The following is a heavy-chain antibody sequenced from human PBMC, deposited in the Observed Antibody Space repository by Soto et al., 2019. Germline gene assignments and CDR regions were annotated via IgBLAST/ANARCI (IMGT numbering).Heavy chain of an antibody. Sequence: QVQLQESGPGLVRPSETLSLTCTVSGASISSYYWSWIRQPAGKGLEWIGRLYTSGNTNYNPSLRSRASMSVDTSKNQFSLQLNSVTAAATAVYYCARDRLGYSGYDDSGMDVWGQGTTVSVSS. CDR2: LYTSGNT. J-gene: IGHJ6*02. D-gene: IGHD5-12*01. CDR3: ARDRLGYSGYDDSGMDV. V-gene: IGHV4-4*07. CDR1: GASISSYY.